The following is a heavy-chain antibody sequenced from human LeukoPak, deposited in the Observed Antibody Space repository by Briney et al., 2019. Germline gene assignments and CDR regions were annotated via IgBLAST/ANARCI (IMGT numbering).Heavy chain of an antibody. CDR3: ARHNANYDFWSGHRGYFDY. Sequence: SETLSLTCTVSGGSISSSCYYWGWIRQPPGKGLEWIGSIYYSGSTYYNPSLKSRVTISVDTSKNQFSLKLSSVTAADTAVYYCARHNANYDFWSGHRGYFDYWGQGTLVTVSS. CDR1: GGSISSSCYY. V-gene: IGHV4-39*01. CDR2: IYYSGST. D-gene: IGHD3-3*01. J-gene: IGHJ4*02.